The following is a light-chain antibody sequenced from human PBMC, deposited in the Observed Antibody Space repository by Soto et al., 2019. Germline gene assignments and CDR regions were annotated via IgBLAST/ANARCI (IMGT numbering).Light chain of an antibody. V-gene: IGKV1-9*01. J-gene: IGKJ4*01. CDR1: QGISSF. CDR2: AAS. CDR3: LQEYNHPLT. Sequence: DIQLTQSPSFLSASVGDRVTITCRASQGISSFLAWYQQKPGKAPKLLIYAASTLQSGVPSRFSGSGSGTDFTLTISSLQPEDFATYYCLQEYNHPLTFGGGTKVDIK.